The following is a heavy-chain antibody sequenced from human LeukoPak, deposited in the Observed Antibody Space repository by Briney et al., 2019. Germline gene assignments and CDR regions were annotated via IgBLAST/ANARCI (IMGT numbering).Heavy chain of an antibody. CDR2: IHYSGGT. CDR1: GGSLNNYY. Sequence: SETLSLTCTVSGGSLNNYYWSWIRQPPGKGLEWIGWIHYSGGTIFNPSLRSRVTISMDTSKNQSSLRLNSVTAADTAVYYCARYCENDDRHSKALDRWGQGTLVIVSS. V-gene: IGHV4-59*08. J-gene: IGHJ5*02. CDR3: ARYCENDDRHSKALDR. D-gene: IGHD2-21*01.